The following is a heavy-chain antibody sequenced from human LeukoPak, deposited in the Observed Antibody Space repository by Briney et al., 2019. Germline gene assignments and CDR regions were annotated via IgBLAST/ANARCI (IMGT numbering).Heavy chain of an antibody. CDR1: GGSISSSSYY. CDR2: IYYSGST. Sequence: PSETLSLTCTVSGGSISSSSYYWSWIRQPPGKGLEWIGSIYYSGSTYYNPSLKSRVTISVDTSKNQFSLKLSSVTAADTAVYYCARTNQPFDYWGQGTLVTVSS. CDR3: ARTNQPFDY. D-gene: IGHD2-2*01. V-gene: IGHV4-39*01. J-gene: IGHJ4*02.